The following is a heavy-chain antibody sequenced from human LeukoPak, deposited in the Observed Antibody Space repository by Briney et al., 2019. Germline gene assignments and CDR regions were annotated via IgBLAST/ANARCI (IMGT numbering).Heavy chain of an antibody. J-gene: IGHJ3*02. CDR3: AKADATIGGAFDT. Sequence: GGSLRLSCAASRFIFRNYAMSWVRQAPGRGLEWLSIISGTADSKYYADSVKGRFTISKDNPRSTLYLEMNILRAEDTAVYYCAKADATIGGAFDTWGQGTMVIVSS. CDR1: RFIFRNYA. CDR2: ISGTADSK. D-gene: IGHD3-16*01. V-gene: IGHV3-23*01.